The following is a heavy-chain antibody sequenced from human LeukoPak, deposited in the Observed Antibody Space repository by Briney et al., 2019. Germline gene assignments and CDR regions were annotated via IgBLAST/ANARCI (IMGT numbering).Heavy chain of an antibody. V-gene: IGHV3-30*18. CDR1: GFTFSSYG. CDR3: AKDYYASGDGPFDY. Sequence: GGSLRLSCAASGFTFSSYGMHWVRQAPGKGLEWVAVMSYDGRKQYNADSVKGRFTISRDNSKNTLYLQMNSLRAEDTAIYYCAKDYYASGDGPFDYWGQGTLVTVSS. CDR2: MSYDGRKQ. J-gene: IGHJ4*02. D-gene: IGHD3-10*01.